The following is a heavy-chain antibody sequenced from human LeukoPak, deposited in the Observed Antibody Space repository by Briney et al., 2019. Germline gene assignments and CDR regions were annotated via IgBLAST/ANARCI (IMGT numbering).Heavy chain of an antibody. D-gene: IGHD1-14*01. CDR3: ARDTPTVITAFDY. CDR1: GGSISSGGYY. CDR2: IYYSGST. V-gene: IGHV4-31*03. Sequence: SETLSLTCTVSGGSISSGGYYWSWIRQHPGKGLEWIGYIYYSGSTYYNPSLKSRVTISVDTSKNQFSLKLSSVTAADTAVYYCARDTPTVITAFDYWGQGTLVTVSS. J-gene: IGHJ4*02.